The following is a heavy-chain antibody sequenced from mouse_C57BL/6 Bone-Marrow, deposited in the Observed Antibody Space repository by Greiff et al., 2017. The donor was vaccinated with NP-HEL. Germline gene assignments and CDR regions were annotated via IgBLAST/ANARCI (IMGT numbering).Heavy chain of an antibody. CDR2: IYPGDGDT. J-gene: IGHJ2*01. CDR3: ARPGYRTTVVAGPYYFDY. D-gene: IGHD1-1*01. Sequence: QVQLQQSGPELVKPGASVKISCKASGYAFSSSWMNWVKQRPGKGLEWIGRIYPGDGDTNYNGKFKGKATLTADKSSSTAYMQLSSLTSEDSAVYVCARPGYRTTVVAGPYYFDYWGQGTTLTVSS. CDR1: GYAFSSSW. V-gene: IGHV1-82*01.